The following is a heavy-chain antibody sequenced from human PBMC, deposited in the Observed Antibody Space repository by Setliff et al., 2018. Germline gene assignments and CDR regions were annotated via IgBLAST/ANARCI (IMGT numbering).Heavy chain of an antibody. D-gene: IGHD6-19*01. CDR2: ISGSGGST. V-gene: IGHV3-23*01. J-gene: IGHJ4*02. Sequence: PGGSLRLSCVASGFTFGDSAMSWVRQAPGKGLEWVSAISGSGGSTYYADSVKGRFTIPRDNSKNTLYLQLNSPRAEDTAVYYCARVLRQWLVSGPSAYYFDYWGQGTLVTAPQ. CDR1: GFTFGDSA. CDR3: ARVLRQWLVSGPSAYYFDY.